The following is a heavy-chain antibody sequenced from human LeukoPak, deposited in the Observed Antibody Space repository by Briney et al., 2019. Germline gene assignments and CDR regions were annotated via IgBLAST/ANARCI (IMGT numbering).Heavy chain of an antibody. J-gene: IGHJ4*02. Sequence: GGSLRLSCAASGFTFSSYWMHWVRQAPGKGLVWVSRINSDGSSTSYADSVKGRFTISRDNAKNTLYLQMNSLRAEDTAVYYYARGGKNDYGDYVLDYWGQGTLVTVSS. V-gene: IGHV3-74*01. D-gene: IGHD4-17*01. CDR2: INSDGSST. CDR3: ARGGKNDYGDYVLDY. CDR1: GFTFSSYW.